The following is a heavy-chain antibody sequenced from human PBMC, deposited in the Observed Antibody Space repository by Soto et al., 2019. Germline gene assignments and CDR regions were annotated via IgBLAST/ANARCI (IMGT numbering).Heavy chain of an antibody. V-gene: IGHV6-1*01. CDR2: TYYRSKWYY. Sequence: PSQTLSLPCAITGDSVSSNSAGWSWVRQSPSRGLEWLGRTYYRSKWYYEYAVSVRGRITINPDTSKNQYSLQLNSVTPEDTAVYFCARGEQYSGRIFDYWGQGTRVTVSS. CDR1: GDSVSSNSAG. CDR3: ARGEQYSGRIFDY. D-gene: IGHD1-26*01. J-gene: IGHJ4*01.